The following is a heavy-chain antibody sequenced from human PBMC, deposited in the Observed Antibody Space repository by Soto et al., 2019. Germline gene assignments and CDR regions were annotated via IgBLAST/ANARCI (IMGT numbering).Heavy chain of an antibody. J-gene: IGHJ4*02. CDR3: ARGHRTIFGVTYFDY. Sequence: QVQLQESGPGLVKPSETLSLTCTVSGGFVSSGSYYWNWIRQPPGKGLEWIGDIYYSGSTNYNPSLKSRVNISVDTSKNQFSLKLSSVTAADTAVYYCARGHRTIFGVTYFDYWGQGTLVTVSS. V-gene: IGHV4-61*01. D-gene: IGHD3-3*01. CDR1: GGFVSSGSYY. CDR2: IYYSGST.